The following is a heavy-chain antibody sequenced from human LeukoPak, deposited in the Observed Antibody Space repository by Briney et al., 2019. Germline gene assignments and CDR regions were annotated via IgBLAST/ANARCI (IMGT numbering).Heavy chain of an antibody. J-gene: IGHJ6*02. Sequence: SVKVSCKASGGTFSSYAISWVRQAPGQGLEWMGGIIPIFGTANYAQKFQGRVTITADESTSAAYMELSSLRSEDTAVYYCARDLVVVVPAASGDGHYGMDVWGQGTTVTVSS. CDR2: IIPIFGTA. CDR3: ARDLVVVVPAASGDGHYGMDV. CDR1: GGTFSSYA. V-gene: IGHV1-69*13. D-gene: IGHD2-2*01.